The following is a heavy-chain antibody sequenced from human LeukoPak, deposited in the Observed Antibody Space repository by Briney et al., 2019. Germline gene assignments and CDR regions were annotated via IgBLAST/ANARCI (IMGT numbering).Heavy chain of an antibody. CDR2: ISWNSGNI. Sequence: GGSLRLSCAASGFTFNDYAMHWVRQAPGKGLEWVSGISWNSGNIGYADSVKGRFTISRDNAKNSLYLQMNSLRAEDTALYYCAKEDNYYDSSAAFDYWGQGTLVTVSS. J-gene: IGHJ4*02. D-gene: IGHD3-22*01. CDR3: AKEDNYYDSSAAFDY. V-gene: IGHV3-9*01. CDR1: GFTFNDYA.